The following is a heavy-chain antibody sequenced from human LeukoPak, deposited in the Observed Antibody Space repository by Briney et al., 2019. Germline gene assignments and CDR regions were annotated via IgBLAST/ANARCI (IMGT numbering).Heavy chain of an antibody. CDR1: GYTFTSYW. CDR2: IYPDDSDT. CDR3: ARHRGGYSSSYDY. V-gene: IGHV5-51*01. J-gene: IGHJ4*02. D-gene: IGHD6-13*01. Sequence: GESLKISCKASGYTFTSYWIDWVRQMPGKGLEWMGIIYPDDSDTRYSPSFQGQVTISADKSISTAYLQWSSLKASDTAMYYCARHRGGYSSSYDYWGQGTLVTVSS.